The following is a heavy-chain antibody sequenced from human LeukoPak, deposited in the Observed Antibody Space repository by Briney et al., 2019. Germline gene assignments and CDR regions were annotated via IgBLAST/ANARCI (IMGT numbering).Heavy chain of an antibody. Sequence: SETLSLTCTVSGGSISSSSYYWGWIRQPPGKGLEWIGSIYYSGSTYYNPSLKSRVTISVDTSKNQLSLKLSSVTAADTAVYYCARLQGPALVGGVWGQGTLVTVSS. CDR3: ARLQGPALVGGV. D-gene: IGHD6-25*01. J-gene: IGHJ4*02. CDR1: GGSISSSSYY. V-gene: IGHV4-39*01. CDR2: IYYSGST.